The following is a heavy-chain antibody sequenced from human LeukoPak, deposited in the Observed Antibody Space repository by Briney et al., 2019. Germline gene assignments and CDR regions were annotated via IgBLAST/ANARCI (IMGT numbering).Heavy chain of an antibody. Sequence: PGGSLRLSCAASGFTFSSYGLHWVRQAPGKGLAWVAVIWYDGSNKYYADSVKGRFTISRDNSKNTLYLQMNSLRAEDTAVYYCAKDYPLWGGDRFDYWGQGTLVTVSS. V-gene: IGHV3-33*06. CDR2: IWYDGSNK. D-gene: IGHD4-17*01. CDR3: AKDYPLWGGDRFDY. CDR1: GFTFSSYG. J-gene: IGHJ4*02.